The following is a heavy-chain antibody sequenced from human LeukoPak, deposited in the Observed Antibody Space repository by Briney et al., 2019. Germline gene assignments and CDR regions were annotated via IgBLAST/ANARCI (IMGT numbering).Heavy chain of an antibody. J-gene: IGHJ3*02. CDR1: GFTLSNAW. D-gene: IGHD3-16*01. CDR2: ISRGGISI. CDR3: ARDQGGMTLVGNAFDI. V-gene: IGHV3-48*04. Sequence: GGSLRLSCAASGFTLSNAWMNWVRQAPGKGLEWVSSISRGGISIYYADSVKGRFTISRDNARNSLYLQMNSLRAEDTAVYYCARDQGGMTLVGNAFDIWGQGTMVTVSS.